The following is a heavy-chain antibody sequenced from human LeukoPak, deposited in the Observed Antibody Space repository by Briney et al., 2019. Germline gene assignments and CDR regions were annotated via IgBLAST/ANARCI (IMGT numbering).Heavy chain of an antibody. CDR1: GYTFTSYD. Sequence: ASVKVSCKASGYTFTSYDINWVRQATGQGLEWMGWMNPNSGNTGYAQKFQGRVTMTRNTSISTAYMELSSLRSEDTAVYYCARVMRLRASYDSSGYRLGYWGQGTLVTVSS. J-gene: IGHJ4*02. V-gene: IGHV1-8*01. D-gene: IGHD3-22*01. CDR2: MNPNSGNT. CDR3: ARVMRLRASYDSSGYRLGY.